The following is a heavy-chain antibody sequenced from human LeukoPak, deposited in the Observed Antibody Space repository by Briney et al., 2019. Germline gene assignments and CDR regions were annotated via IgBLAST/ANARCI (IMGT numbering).Heavy chain of an antibody. CDR2: ISRNGDTT. V-gene: IGHV3-64D*06. J-gene: IGHJ3*02. CDR1: GFTSSTFP. CDR3: VKALTDDAFDI. Sequence: GGSLRLSCSASGFTSSTFPMHWVRQAPGKGLEYFSAISRNGDTTYYADSVKGRFTISRDNSKNTLYLQMSSLRPEDTAVYYCVKALTDDAFDIWGQGTMVTVSS.